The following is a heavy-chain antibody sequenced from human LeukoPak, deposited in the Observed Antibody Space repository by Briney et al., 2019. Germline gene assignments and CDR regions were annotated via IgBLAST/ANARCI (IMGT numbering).Heavy chain of an antibody. Sequence: GGSLTLSCAASGFTFDDYGMSWVRQAPAKGLEWVSGINWNGGSTGYADSVKGRFTISRDNAKNSLYLQMNSLRAEDTALYYCARDLMRYCSGGSCYSDYWGQRTLVTVSS. J-gene: IGHJ4*02. CDR3: ARDLMRYCSGGSCYSDY. V-gene: IGHV3-20*04. D-gene: IGHD2-15*01. CDR1: GFTFDDYG. CDR2: INWNGGST.